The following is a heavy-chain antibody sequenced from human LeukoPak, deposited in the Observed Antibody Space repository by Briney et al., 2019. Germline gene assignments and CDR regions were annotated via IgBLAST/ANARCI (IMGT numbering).Heavy chain of an antibody. Sequence: SETLSLTCGVSGGSINGTNWWSWVRQPPGQGLEWIGEISLAGQTNYNPSLNGRVTMSLDKSSNQLSLHLTSVTAADTATYFCSRESGPFCPFGYWGQGTLVIVSS. J-gene: IGHJ4*02. CDR1: GGSINGTNW. D-gene: IGHD1-26*01. V-gene: IGHV4/OR15-8*02. CDR2: ISLAGQT. CDR3: SRESGPFCPFGY.